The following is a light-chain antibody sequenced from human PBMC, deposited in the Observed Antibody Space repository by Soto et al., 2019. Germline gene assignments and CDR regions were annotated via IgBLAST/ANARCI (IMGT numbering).Light chain of an antibody. CDR1: SSDVGGYDY. CDR2: DVT. CDR3: ISYASINTYV. V-gene: IGLV2-14*01. Sequence: QSVLDESSSVSACPGQSITIPCTGTSSDVGGYDYVSWYQQHPGKAPKLMIYDVTNRPSGVSNRFSGSKSGNTASLTISVLQAEDEADYYCISYASINTYVSGTGTKVTLL. J-gene: IGLJ1*01.